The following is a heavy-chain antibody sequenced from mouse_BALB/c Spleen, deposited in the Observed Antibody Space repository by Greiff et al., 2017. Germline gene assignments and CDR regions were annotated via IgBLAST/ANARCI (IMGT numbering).Heavy chain of an antibody. J-gene: IGHJ2*01. CDR2: ISSGGST. CDR3: ARDSSGYEGFDY. CDR1: GFTFSSYA. D-gene: IGHD3-1*01. V-gene: IGHV5-6-5*01. Sequence: EVQLVESGGGLVKPGGSLKLSCAASGFTFSSYAMSWVRQTPEKRLEWVASISSGGSTYYPDSVKGRFTISRDNARNILYLQMSSLRSEDTAMYYCARDSSGYEGFDYWGQGTTLTVSS.